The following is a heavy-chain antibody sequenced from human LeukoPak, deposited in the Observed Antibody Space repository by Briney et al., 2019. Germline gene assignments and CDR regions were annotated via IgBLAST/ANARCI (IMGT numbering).Heavy chain of an antibody. J-gene: IGHJ6*02. CDR2: MNPNSGNT. D-gene: IGHD3-10*01. CDR3: ARTMVRGVISAYDYGMDV. V-gene: IGHV1-8*01. CDR1: GYTFTSYD. Sequence: GASVMVSCKASGYTFTSYDINWVRQATGQGLEWMGWMNPNSGNTGYARKFQGRVTMTRNTSISTAYMELSSLRSEDTAVYYCARTMVRGVISAYDYGMDVWGQGTTVTVSS.